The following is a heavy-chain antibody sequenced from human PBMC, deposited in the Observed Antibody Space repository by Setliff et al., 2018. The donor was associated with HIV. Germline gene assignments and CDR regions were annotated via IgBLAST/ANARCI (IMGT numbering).Heavy chain of an antibody. V-gene: IGHV1-69*05. Sequence: ASVKVSCKASGYTFTRYGITWVRQAPGQGLEWMGGINPLFGTTNYAHNFQGRVTITTDESTSTAYMELSSLRSEDTAVYYCARTPDYSNYLYYFDYWGQGTLVTVSS. D-gene: IGHD4-4*01. J-gene: IGHJ4*02. CDR2: INPLFGTT. CDR3: ARTPDYSNYLYYFDY. CDR1: GYTFTRYG.